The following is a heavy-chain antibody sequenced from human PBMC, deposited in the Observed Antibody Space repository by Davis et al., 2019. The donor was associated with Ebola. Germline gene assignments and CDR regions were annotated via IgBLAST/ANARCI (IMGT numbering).Heavy chain of an antibody. CDR1: GYTFTGYY. CDR2: INPSGGST. Sequence: AASVKVSCKASGYTFTGYYMHWVRQAPGQGLEWMGIINPSGGSTSYAQKLQGRVTMTTDTSTSTAYMELRSLRSDDTAVYYCARDTGWSIVGAQAGYYYYYGMDVWGQGTTVTVSS. CDR3: ARDTGWSIVGAQAGYYYYYGMDV. J-gene: IGHJ6*02. V-gene: IGHV1-46*01. D-gene: IGHD1-26*01.